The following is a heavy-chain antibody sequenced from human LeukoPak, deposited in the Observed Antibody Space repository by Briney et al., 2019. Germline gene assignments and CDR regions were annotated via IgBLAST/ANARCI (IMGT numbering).Heavy chain of an antibody. CDR1: GGSISSGDYY. J-gene: IGHJ3*02. D-gene: IGHD1-26*01. CDR3: ARRKVLGIVGAITLSAFDI. CDR2: IYYSGST. V-gene: IGHV4-30-4*08. Sequence: SQTLSLTCTVSGGSISSGDYYWSWIRQPPGKGLEWIGYIYYSGSTYYNPSLKSRVTISVDTSKNQFSLKLSSVTAADTAVYYCARRKVLGIVGAITLSAFDIWGQGTMVTVSS.